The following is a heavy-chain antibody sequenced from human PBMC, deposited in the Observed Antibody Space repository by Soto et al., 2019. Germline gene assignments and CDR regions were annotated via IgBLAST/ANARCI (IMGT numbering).Heavy chain of an antibody. V-gene: IGHV4-59*01. CDR1: SDSISSYY. CDR3: ARTSNRYYYYMDV. CDR2: IYYSGST. D-gene: IGHD4-4*01. Sequence: SETLSLTCRVSSDSISSYYSSWIRQTPGKGLEWIGYIYYSGSTNYNPSLKSRVTISVDTSKNQFSLKLSSVTAADTAVYYCARTSNRYYYYMDVWGKGTTVTVSS. J-gene: IGHJ6*03.